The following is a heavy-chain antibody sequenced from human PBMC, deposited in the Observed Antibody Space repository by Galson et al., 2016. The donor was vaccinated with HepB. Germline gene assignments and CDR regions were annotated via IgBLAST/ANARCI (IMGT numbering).Heavy chain of an antibody. CDR1: EFTFNNCP. J-gene: IGHJ4*02. Sequence: SLRLSCAASEFTFNNCPLHWVRQAPGKGLEWVAVLSHDGFTKFYADSVRARFTISRDKSKTTVSLQMDGLSAEDTAVYYCAREWELGGYFDYWGQGTLVTVSS. V-gene: IGHV3-30-3*01. CDR3: AREWELGGYFDY. D-gene: IGHD1-26*01. CDR2: LSHDGFTK.